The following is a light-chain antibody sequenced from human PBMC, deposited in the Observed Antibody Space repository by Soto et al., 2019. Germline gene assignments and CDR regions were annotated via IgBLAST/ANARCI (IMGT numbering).Light chain of an antibody. CDR1: QSVSSN. CDR3: QQYNNWPPWT. V-gene: IGKV3-15*01. CDR2: GAS. Sequence: EVVMTQSQDTLSVSPGERATLSCRASQSVSSNLAWYQQKPGQSPRLLIYGASTRATGIPARFSGSGSGTEFTLTISSLQSEDFAVYYCQQYNNWPPWTFGQGTKVDI. J-gene: IGKJ1*01.